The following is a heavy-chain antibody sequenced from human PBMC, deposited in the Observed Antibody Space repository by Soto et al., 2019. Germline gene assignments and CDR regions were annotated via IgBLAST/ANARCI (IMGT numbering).Heavy chain of an antibody. CDR3: AKDIWKEQQLGLGFDY. Sequence: GGSLRLSCAASGFTFSSYAMSWVRQAPGKGLEWVSAISGSGGSTYYADSVKGRFTISRDNSKNTLYLQMNSLRAEDTAVYYCAKDIWKEQQLGLGFDYWGQGTLVTVSS. V-gene: IGHV3-23*01. CDR1: GFTFSSYA. J-gene: IGHJ4*02. D-gene: IGHD6-13*01. CDR2: ISGSGGST.